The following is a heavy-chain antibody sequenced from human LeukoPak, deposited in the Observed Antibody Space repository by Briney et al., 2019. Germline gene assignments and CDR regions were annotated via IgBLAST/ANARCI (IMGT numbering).Heavy chain of an antibody. D-gene: IGHD6-19*01. V-gene: IGHV4-59*08. Sequence: PSETLSLTCTVSGGSMSPYHLGWIRQPPGKGLEWTGYIYYSGSTNYNPSLKCLFTMSVATSKNQFSLKLSSVTAADTATYCCARAVSGRFDYWGQGTLVTVSS. CDR3: ARAVSGRFDY. CDR2: IYYSGST. J-gene: IGHJ4*02. CDR1: GGSMSPYH.